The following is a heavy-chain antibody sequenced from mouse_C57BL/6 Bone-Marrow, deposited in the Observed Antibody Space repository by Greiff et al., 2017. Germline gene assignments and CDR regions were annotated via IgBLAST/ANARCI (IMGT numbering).Heavy chain of an antibody. CDR3: ARPWLLLRGVDYAMDY. D-gene: IGHD2-3*01. V-gene: IGHV1-7*01. CDR1: GYTFTSYW. Sequence: QVQLKQSGAELAKPGASVKLSCKASGYTFTSYWMHWVKQRPGQGLEWIGYINPSSGYTKYNQKFKDKATLTADKSSSTAYMQLSSLTYEDSAVYYCARPWLLLRGVDYAMDYWGQGTSVTVSS. J-gene: IGHJ4*01. CDR2: INPSSGYT.